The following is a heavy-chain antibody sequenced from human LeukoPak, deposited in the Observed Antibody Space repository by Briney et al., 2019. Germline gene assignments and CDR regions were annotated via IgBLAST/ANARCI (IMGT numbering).Heavy chain of an antibody. J-gene: IGHJ5*02. Sequence: KPSETLSLTCTVSGGSISSSRYYWGWIRQPPGKGLEWIGSIYYSGSTYYNPSLKSRVTISVDTSKNQFSLKLSSVTAADTAVYYCARDVHEAGYDFWSGYSTSWFDPWGQGTLVTVSS. CDR2: IYYSGST. V-gene: IGHV4-39*07. D-gene: IGHD3-3*01. CDR3: ARDVHEAGYDFWSGYSTSWFDP. CDR1: GGSISSSRYY.